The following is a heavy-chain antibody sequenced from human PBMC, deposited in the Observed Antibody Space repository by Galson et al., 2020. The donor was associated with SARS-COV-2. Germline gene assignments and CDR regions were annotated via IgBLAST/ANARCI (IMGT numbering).Heavy chain of an antibody. V-gene: IGHV1-46*01. J-gene: IGHJ6*03. D-gene: IGHD3-3*01. CDR3: ARTDSRNNKYDFWSGYPYYYYYYMDV. Sequence: ASVKVSCKASGYTFTSYYMHWVRQAPGQGLEWMGIINPSGGSTSYAQKFQGRVTMTRDTSTSTVYMELSSLRSEDTAVYYCARTDSRNNKYDFWSGYPYYYYYYMDVCGKATTVTVS. CDR1: GYTFTSYY. CDR2: INPSGGST.